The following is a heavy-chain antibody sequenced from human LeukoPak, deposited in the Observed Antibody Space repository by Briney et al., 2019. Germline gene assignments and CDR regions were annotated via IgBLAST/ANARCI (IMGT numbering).Heavy chain of an antibody. D-gene: IGHD3-22*01. CDR2: IYYSGST. CDR1: GGSISSYY. CDR3: ARANVSYYDSSGYFIWPDY. J-gene: IGHJ4*02. V-gene: IGHV4-59*01. Sequence: PSETLSLTCTVSGGSISSYYWSWIRQPPGKGLEWIGYIYYSGSTNYNPSLKSRVTISVDTSKNQFSLKLSSVTAADTAVYYCARANVSYYDSSGYFIWPDYWGQGTLVTVSS.